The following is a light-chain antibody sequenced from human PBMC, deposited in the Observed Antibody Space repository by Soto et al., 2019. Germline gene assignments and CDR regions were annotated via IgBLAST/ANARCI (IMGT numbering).Light chain of an antibody. CDR3: QQYNSYPLT. CDR2: KAS. Sequence: DIQMTQSPSTLSASVGDRVTITCRASQSISSWLAWYQQKPGKAPKLLIYKASSLESGVPSRFSGSGSGIEFTLTINSLQPDDFATYYCQQYNSYPLTFGGGTKVEIK. V-gene: IGKV1-5*03. J-gene: IGKJ4*01. CDR1: QSISSW.